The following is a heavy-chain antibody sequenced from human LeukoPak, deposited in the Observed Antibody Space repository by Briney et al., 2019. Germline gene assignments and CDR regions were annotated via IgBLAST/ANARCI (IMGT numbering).Heavy chain of an antibody. CDR2: ISWNSGSI. V-gene: IGHV3-9*01. D-gene: IGHD6-19*01. J-gene: IGHJ4*02. CDR1: GFIFNNYA. Sequence: GGSLRLSCAGSGFIFNNYAMHWVRQPPGRGLEWVSGISWNSGSIDYADSVKGRFTISRDNAKNSLYLQMNSLRVEDTAFYYCAKDNRRHYTSGPNPDSLHWGQGALVTASS. CDR3: AKDNRRHYTSGPNPDSLH.